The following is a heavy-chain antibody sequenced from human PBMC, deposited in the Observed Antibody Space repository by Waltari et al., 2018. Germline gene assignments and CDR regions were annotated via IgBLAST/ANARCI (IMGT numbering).Heavy chain of an antibody. CDR1: GITFSAYA. Sequence: VQFLDSGGGLVQPGGSLRLPCSVPGITFSAYAMSWVRQAPGKGLEWVSGINDGGGSTYYADSVKGRFTISRDNSRKMLFLQMSGLRAEDTAIYYCAKETLRWFDYWGQGTLVAVSS. CDR2: INDGGGST. J-gene: IGHJ4*02. D-gene: IGHD5-12*01. V-gene: IGHV3-23*01. CDR3: AKETLRWFDY.